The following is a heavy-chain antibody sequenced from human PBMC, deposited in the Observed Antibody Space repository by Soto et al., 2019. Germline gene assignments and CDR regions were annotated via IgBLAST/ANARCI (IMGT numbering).Heavy chain of an antibody. Sequence: GGSLRLSCAASGFTFSDFGMHWVRQAPGRGLVWVAAIIYNGDNKYYADSVKGRFTISRDNSKNTLFLQMNSLTAEDTAVYYCARATTTVTTRPTLGYWGRGTLVTVSS. D-gene: IGHD4-17*01. V-gene: IGHV3-30*12. CDR3: ARATTTVTTRPTLGY. J-gene: IGHJ4*02. CDR2: IIYNGDNK. CDR1: GFTFSDFG.